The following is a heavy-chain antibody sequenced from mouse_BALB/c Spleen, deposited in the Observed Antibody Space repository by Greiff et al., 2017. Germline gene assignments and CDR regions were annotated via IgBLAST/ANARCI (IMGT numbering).Heavy chain of an antibody. J-gene: IGHJ1*01. CDR2: IYPGDGDT. D-gene: IGHD1-1*01. Sequence: VQLQQSGAELARPGASVKLSCKASGYTFTSYWMQWVKQRPGQGLEWIGAIYPGDGDTRYTQKFKGKATLTADKSSSTAYMQLSSLASEDSAVYYCARCPPITTVVDWYFDVWGAGTTVTVSS. V-gene: IGHV1-87*01. CDR3: ARCPPITTVVDWYFDV. CDR1: GYTFTSYW.